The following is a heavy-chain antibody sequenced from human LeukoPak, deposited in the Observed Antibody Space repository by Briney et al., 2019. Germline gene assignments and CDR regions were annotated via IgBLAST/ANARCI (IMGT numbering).Heavy chain of an antibody. D-gene: IGHD6-6*01. CDR3: ARVGGWVARPERGAMDV. CDR2: ISSNGGST. Sequence: PGGSLRLSCAASGFTFSSYAMHWVRQAPGKGLEYVSAISSNGGSTYYANSVKGRFTISRDNSKNTLYLQMGSLRAEDMAVYYCARVGGWVARPERGAMDVWGKGTTVTVSS. CDR1: GFTFSSYA. J-gene: IGHJ6*03. V-gene: IGHV3-64*01.